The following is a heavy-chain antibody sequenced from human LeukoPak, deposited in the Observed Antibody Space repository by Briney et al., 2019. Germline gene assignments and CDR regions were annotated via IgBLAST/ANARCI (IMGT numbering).Heavy chain of an antibody. V-gene: IGHV3-7*01. CDR1: GFTFSNYW. D-gene: IGHD6-19*01. Sequence: AGGSLRLSCAASGFTFSNYWMSWVRQAPGKGLEWVANIKQDGSEKYYVDSVKGRFTISRGNAKNSLYLQMNSLRAEDTAVYYCTTEGSSGWSDYWGQGTLVTVSS. CDR3: TTEGSSGWSDY. CDR2: IKQDGSEK. J-gene: IGHJ4*02.